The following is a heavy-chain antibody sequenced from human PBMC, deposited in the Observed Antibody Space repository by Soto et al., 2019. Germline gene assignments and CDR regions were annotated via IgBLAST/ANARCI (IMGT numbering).Heavy chain of an antibody. CDR2: IIPIFGTA. CDR3: GVVAANHYYYGMAV. V-gene: IGHV1-69*01. Sequence: QVQLVQSGAEVKKPGSSVKVSCKASGGTFSSYAISWVRQAPGQGLEWMGGIIPIFGTANYAQKLQGRGTITADESTSTAYMELSSLRSEDTAVYYCGVVAANHYYYGMAVWGQGTTVTVSS. J-gene: IGHJ6*02. D-gene: IGHD2-15*01. CDR1: GGTFSSYA.